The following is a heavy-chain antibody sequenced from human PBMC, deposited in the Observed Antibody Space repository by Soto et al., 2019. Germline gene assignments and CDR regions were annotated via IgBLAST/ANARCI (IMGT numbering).Heavy chain of an antibody. D-gene: IGHD3-10*01. V-gene: IGHV4-39*01. Sequence: QLQLQESGPGLVKPSETLSLTCTVSGGSISSSSYYWGWIRQPPGKGLEWIGSIYSSGSTYYNPSLKSRVTISVDTSKNQLSLKLSSVTAADTAVYYCARRKPLWVGETDNWFDPWGQGTLVTVSS. CDR3: ARRKPLWVGETDNWFDP. CDR2: IYSSGST. J-gene: IGHJ5*02. CDR1: GGSISSSSYY.